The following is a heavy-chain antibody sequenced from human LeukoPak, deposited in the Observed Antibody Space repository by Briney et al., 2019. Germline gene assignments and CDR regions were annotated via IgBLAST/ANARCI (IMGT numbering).Heavy chain of an antibody. D-gene: IGHD3-10*01. J-gene: IGHJ4*02. V-gene: IGHV3-15*01. CDR3: TTGLGNYYDY. Sequence: GGSLRLSCAASGFTFSQAWMHWVRQAPGKGLEWVGRVKSKIVGGATDYAAPVKGRFTISRDDSLNTAYLQMNSLKTDDTALYYCTTGLGNYYDYWGQGTLVTVSS. CDR1: GFTFSQAW. CDR2: VKSKIVGGAT.